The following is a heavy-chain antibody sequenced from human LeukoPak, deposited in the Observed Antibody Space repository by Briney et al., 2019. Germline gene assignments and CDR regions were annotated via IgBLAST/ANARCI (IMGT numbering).Heavy chain of an antibody. Sequence: PSETLSLTCTVSGGSISSSSYYWGWIRQPPGKGLEWIGSIYYSGSTYYNPSLKSRVTISVDTSKNQFSLKLSPVTAADTAVYYCARDRFGGTIAVAGFPDDYWGQGTLVTVSS. CDR2: IYYSGST. J-gene: IGHJ4*02. V-gene: IGHV4-39*07. D-gene: IGHD6-19*01. CDR1: GGSISSSSYY. CDR3: ARDRFGGTIAVAGFPDDY.